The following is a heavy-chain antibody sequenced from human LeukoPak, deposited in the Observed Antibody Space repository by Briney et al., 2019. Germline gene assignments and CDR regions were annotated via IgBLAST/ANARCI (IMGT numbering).Heavy chain of an antibody. CDR3: AREDCSGGSCYQDY. Sequence: SETLSLTCTVSGGSISSYYWSWIRQPPGKGLEWIGYIYYSGSTNHNPSLKSRVTISVDTSKNQFSLKLSSVTAADTAVYYCAREDCSGGSCYQDYWGQGTLVTVSS. J-gene: IGHJ4*02. D-gene: IGHD2-15*01. V-gene: IGHV4-59*01. CDR1: GGSISSYY. CDR2: IYYSGST.